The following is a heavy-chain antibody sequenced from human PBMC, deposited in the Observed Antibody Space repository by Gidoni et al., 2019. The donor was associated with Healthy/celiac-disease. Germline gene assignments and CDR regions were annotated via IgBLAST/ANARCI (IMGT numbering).Heavy chain of an antibody. J-gene: IGHJ6*03. CDR1: GGSFSGYY. CDR2: INHSGST. V-gene: IGHV4-34*01. CDR3: ARGSRCSSTSCYLDYYYMDV. D-gene: IGHD2-2*01. Sequence: QVQLQQWGAGLLKPSETLSLTCAVYGGSFSGYYWSWIRQPPGKGLEWIGEINHSGSTNYTPSLKSRVTISVDTSKNQFSLKLSSVTPADTAVYYCARGSRCSSTSCYLDYYYMDVWGKGTTVTVSS.